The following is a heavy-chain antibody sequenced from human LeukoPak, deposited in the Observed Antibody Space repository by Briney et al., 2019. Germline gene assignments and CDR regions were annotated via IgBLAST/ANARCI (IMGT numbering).Heavy chain of an antibody. CDR3: ARDSGAYGDYSSS. CDR2: IYYSGST. V-gene: IGHV4-31*03. D-gene: IGHD4-17*01. J-gene: IGHJ4*02. CDR1: GGSISSGGYY. Sequence: SETLSLTCTVSGGSISSGGYYWSWIRQHPGKGLEWIGYIYYSGSTYYNPSLKSRVTISVDTSKNQFSLKLSSVTAADTAVYYCARDSGAYGDYSSSWGQGTLVTVSS.